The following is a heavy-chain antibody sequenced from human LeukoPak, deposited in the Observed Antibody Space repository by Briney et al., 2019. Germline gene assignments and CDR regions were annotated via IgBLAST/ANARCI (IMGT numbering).Heavy chain of an antibody. J-gene: IGHJ4*02. Sequence: SETLSLTCTVSGGSISSYYWSWIRQPPGKGLEWIGSIYYSGTTYYNPSLKSRVTISVDTSKNQFSLKLSSVTAADTAVYYCARRGRHSQFDYWGQGTLVTVSS. CDR1: GGSISSYY. CDR2: IYYSGTT. V-gene: IGHV4-59*05. D-gene: IGHD2-15*01. CDR3: ARRGRHSQFDY.